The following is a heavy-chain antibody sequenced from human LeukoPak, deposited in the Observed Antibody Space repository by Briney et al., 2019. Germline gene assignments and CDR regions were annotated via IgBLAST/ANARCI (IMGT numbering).Heavy chain of an antibody. CDR1: GGSISSYY. D-gene: IGHD5-12*01. CDR2: IYYSGST. V-gene: IGHV4-59*01. J-gene: IGHJ4*02. Sequence: SETLSLTCTVSGGSISSYYWSWIRQPPGKGLEWIGYIYYSGSTNYNPSLKSRVTISVDTSKNQFSLKLSSVTAADTAVYYCARHSHSGYTVFDYWGQGTLVTVSS. CDR3: ARHSHSGYTVFDY.